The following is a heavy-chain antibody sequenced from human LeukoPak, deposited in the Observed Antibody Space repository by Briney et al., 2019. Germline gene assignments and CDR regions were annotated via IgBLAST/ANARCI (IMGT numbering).Heavy chain of an antibody. CDR1: GFTFSSFA. CDR2: ISGSGGST. J-gene: IGHJ3*01. CDR3: AKDRSCTGSSCNVGS. Sequence: GGSLRLSCAASGFTFSSFAMSWVRQAPGKGLEWVSAISGSGGSTYYADSVKGRFTVSRDNSKNTLFLQMNSLRAEDTAVYYCAKDRSCTGSSCNVGSWGQGTMVTVSS. V-gene: IGHV3-23*01. D-gene: IGHD2-2*01.